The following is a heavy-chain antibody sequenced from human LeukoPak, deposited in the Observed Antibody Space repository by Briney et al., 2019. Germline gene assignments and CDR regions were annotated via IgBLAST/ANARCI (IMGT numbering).Heavy chain of an antibody. CDR1: GYLFTNYW. CDR2: IYLGDSDT. J-gene: IGHJ4*02. Sequence: GASLQISCQGSGYLFTNYWIGWVRQLPGKGLEWMGIIYLGDSDTRYSPSFQGQVTISADKSISTAYLQWSSLKASDTAIYYCARHPSYTSGWPLDYWGQGTLVTVSS. D-gene: IGHD6-19*01. CDR3: ARHPSYTSGWPLDY. V-gene: IGHV5-51*01.